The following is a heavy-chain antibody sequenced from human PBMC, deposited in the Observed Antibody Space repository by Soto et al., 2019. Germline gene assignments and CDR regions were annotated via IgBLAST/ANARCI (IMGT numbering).Heavy chain of an antibody. V-gene: IGHV1-2*02. CDR3: ARDPSVIAAGLFSGMDV. D-gene: IGHD6-25*01. CDR1: GYTFTGYY. CDR2: INPNSGGT. Sequence: ASVKVSCKASGYTFTGYYMHWVRQAPGQGLEWMGWINPNSGGTHYAQKFQGRVTMTRDTSISTAYMELSRLRSDDTAVYYCARDPSVIAAGLFSGMDVWGRGTTVTVSS. J-gene: IGHJ6*02.